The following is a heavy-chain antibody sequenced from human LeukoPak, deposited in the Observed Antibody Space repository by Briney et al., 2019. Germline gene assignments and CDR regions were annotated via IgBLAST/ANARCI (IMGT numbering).Heavy chain of an antibody. D-gene: IGHD5-18*01. Sequence: GRSLRLSCAASGFTFTYYGIHWVRQAPGKGLEWVALISDDASDKYYVDSVQGRFTVSRDKSKNTVFLQMNSLRAEDTSIYYCARDSRGYIIDYWGQGTLVTVSS. V-gene: IGHV3-30*03. CDR3: ARDSRGYIIDY. CDR1: GFTFTYYG. CDR2: ISDDASDK. J-gene: IGHJ4*02.